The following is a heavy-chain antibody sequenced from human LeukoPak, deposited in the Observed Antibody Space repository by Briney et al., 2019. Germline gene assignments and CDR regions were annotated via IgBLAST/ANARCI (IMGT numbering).Heavy chain of an antibody. Sequence: GGSLRLSCAASGVTFSSYWMSWVRQAPGKGLEWVANIKQDGSEKYYVDSVKGRFTISRDNAKNSLYLKMNSLRAEDTAVYYCARDQGGIEAAITKSFDYWGQGTLVTVSS. V-gene: IGHV3-7*01. CDR2: IKQDGSEK. CDR1: GVTFSSYW. CDR3: ARDQGGIEAAITKSFDY. J-gene: IGHJ4*02. D-gene: IGHD6-13*01.